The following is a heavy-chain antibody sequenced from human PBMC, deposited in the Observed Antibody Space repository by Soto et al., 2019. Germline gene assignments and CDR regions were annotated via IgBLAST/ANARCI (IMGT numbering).Heavy chain of an antibody. J-gene: IGHJ4*02. CDR1: GGSFSGYY. D-gene: IGHD6-6*01. V-gene: IGHV4-34*01. CDR3: ARGGIEARPFYFEY. CDR2: INHSGST. Sequence: SETLSLTCAVYGGSFSGYYWSWIRQPPGKGLEWIGEINHSGSTNYNPSLKSRVTISVDTSKNQFSLKLSSVTAADTAVYYCARGGIEARPFYFEYWGQGTLVTVSS.